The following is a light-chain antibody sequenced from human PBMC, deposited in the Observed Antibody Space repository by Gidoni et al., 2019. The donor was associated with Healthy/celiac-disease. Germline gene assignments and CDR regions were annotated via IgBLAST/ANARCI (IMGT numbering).Light chain of an antibody. CDR3: QQYGSSPPET. Sequence: ELVLTHSPGTLSLSPGERATLSCRASQSVSSSYLAWYQQKPGQAPRLLIYGASSRATGIPDSFSGSGSGTDFTLNISRLEPEDFAVYYCQQYGSSPPETFGQGTKVEIK. V-gene: IGKV3-20*01. CDR1: QSVSSSY. J-gene: IGKJ1*01. CDR2: GAS.